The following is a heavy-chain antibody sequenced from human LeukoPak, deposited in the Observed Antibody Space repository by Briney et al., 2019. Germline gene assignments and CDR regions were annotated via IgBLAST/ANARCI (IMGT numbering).Heavy chain of an antibody. J-gene: IGHJ4*02. CDR2: ISGSGGST. V-gene: IGHV3-23*01. CDR1: GFTFSSYA. D-gene: IGHD1-14*01. Sequence: PGGSLRLSCAASGFTFSSYAMSWVRQAPGKGLEWVSAISGSGGSTYYADSVKGRFTISRDNSKNTLYLQMNSLRAEDTAVYYCAKVQARNPLSLWDYWGQGTLATVSS. CDR3: AKVQARNPLSLWDY.